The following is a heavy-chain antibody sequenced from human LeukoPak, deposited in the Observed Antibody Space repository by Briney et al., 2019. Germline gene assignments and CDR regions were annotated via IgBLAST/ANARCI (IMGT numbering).Heavy chain of an antibody. J-gene: IGHJ6*02. Sequence: GPLRLSCAASGFSFSTSPMSWVRQPPGKGLEWVSAMNNGPGATFYRDSVRGRFTISRDDSKSTLYLQMNSLRAEDTGTYYCAKTHYDLLDVWGQGTTVTVSS. CDR1: GFSFSTSP. CDR3: AKTHYDLLDV. V-gene: IGHV3-23*01. D-gene: IGHD5-12*01. CDR2: MNNGPGAT.